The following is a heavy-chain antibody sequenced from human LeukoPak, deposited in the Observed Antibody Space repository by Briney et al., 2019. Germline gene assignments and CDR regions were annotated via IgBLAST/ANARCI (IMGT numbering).Heavy chain of an antibody. CDR3: ARGSNVLMVYAFDY. J-gene: IGHJ4*02. CDR2: IIPGFGTA. V-gene: IGHV1-69*05. D-gene: IGHD2-8*01. Sequence: SVKVSCKASGGTFSSYAISWVRQAPGQGLEWMGMIIPGFGTANYAQKFQGRVTITTDESTSTAYMELSSLRSEDTAVYYCARGSNVLMVYAFDYWGQGTLVTVSS. CDR1: GGTFSSYA.